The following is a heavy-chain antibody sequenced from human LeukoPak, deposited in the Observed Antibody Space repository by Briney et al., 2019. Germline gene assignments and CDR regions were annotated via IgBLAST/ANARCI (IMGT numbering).Heavy chain of an antibody. V-gene: IGHV4-4*02. CDR3: ARDPHTSGWPSGY. J-gene: IGHJ4*02. CDR1: GGSISSSNW. CDR2: IYQGRKI. Sequence: PAGTLSLTCAVSGGSISSSNWWSWVRQPPGKGLGWIGEIYQGRKIYYNPSLKSRATISVDKSKNELSLKLSSVTAADTAVYYCARDPHTSGWPSGYWGQGTLVTVSS. D-gene: IGHD6-19*01.